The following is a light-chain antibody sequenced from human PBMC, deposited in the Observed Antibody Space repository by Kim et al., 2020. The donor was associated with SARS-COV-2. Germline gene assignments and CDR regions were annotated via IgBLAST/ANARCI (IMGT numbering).Light chain of an antibody. V-gene: IGKV1-6*01. CDR2: AAS. CDR1: QGIRSD. CDR3: LQDDNYPWT. Sequence: AAVGNRVTITCRACQGIRSDLGWYQQKPGKAPKLLIYAASSLQSGVPSRFSGSGSGTDFTLTISSLQPEDFATYYCLQDDNYPWTFGQGTKVDIK. J-gene: IGKJ1*01.